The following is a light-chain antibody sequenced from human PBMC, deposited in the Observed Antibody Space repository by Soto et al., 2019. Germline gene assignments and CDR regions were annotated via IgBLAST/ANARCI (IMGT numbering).Light chain of an antibody. V-gene: IGKV3-20*01. Sequence: ENVLTQSPGTLSLSPGERATLSCRASQSVSNNYLAWYQQKPGQAPRLLIADASRRATGIPDRFSGSGSGTEFTLTISRLEPEDFAVYYCQQCARSPLTFGQGTKVDIK. J-gene: IGKJ1*01. CDR2: DAS. CDR1: QSVSNNY. CDR3: QQCARSPLT.